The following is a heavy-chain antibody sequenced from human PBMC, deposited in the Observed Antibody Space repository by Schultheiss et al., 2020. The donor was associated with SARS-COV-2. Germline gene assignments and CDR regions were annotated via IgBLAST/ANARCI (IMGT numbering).Heavy chain of an antibody. D-gene: IGHD6-19*01. V-gene: IGHV3-30*04. Sequence: GGSLRLSCAASGFTFSSYAMHWVRQAPGKGLEWVAVISYDGSNKYYADSVKGRFTISRDNSKNTLYLQMNSLRAEDTAVYYCAREVGIAVAVVYDAFDIWGQGTTVTVSS. J-gene: IGHJ3*02. CDR3: AREVGIAVAVVYDAFDI. CDR1: GFTFSSYA. CDR2: ISYDGSNK.